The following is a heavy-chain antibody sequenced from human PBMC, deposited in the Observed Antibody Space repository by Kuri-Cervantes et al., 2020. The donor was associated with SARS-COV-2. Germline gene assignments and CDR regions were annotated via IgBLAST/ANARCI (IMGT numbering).Heavy chain of an antibody. CDR3: ARDRPTYYYDSSGYYYTRYYYYGMDV. J-gene: IGHJ6*02. CDR1: GYTFTSYY. Sequence: ASVKVSCKASGYTFTSYYMHWVRQAPGQGLEWMGWISAYNGNTNYAQKLQGRVTMTTDTSTSTAYMELRSLRSDNTAVYYCARDRPTYYYDSSGYYYTRYYYYGMDVWGQGTTVTVSS. V-gene: IGHV1-18*04. CDR2: ISAYNGNT. D-gene: IGHD3-22*01.